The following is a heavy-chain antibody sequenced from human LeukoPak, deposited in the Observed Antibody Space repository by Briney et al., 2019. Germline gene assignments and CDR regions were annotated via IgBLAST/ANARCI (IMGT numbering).Heavy chain of an antibody. CDR2: INPSGGST. CDR1: GYTFTSYY. D-gene: IGHD3-3*01. J-gene: IGHJ4*02. V-gene: IGHV1-46*01. Sequence: RASVKVSCKASGYTFTSYYMHWVRQAPGQGLVWMGIINPSGGSTSYAQKFQGRVTMTRDTSTSTVYMELSSLRSEDTAVYYCASTLTIKDIPPEGYWGQGTLDTVSS. CDR3: ASTLTIKDIPPEGY.